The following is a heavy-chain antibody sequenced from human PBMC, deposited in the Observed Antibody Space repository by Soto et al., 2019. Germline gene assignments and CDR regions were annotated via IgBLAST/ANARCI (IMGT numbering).Heavy chain of an antibody. CDR2: IYHSGST. D-gene: IGHD6-13*01. V-gene: IGHV4-30-2*01. CDR3: ASAGGLGAVAVAY. CDR1: GGSISSGGYS. Sequence: QLQLQESGSGLVKPSQTLSLTCAVSGGSISSGGYSWSWIRQPPGKGLEWIGYIYHSGSTYYNPSLKSRAPXSXDXXKNQFSLKLSSVTAADTAVYYCASAGGLGAVAVAYWGQGTLVTVSS. J-gene: IGHJ4*02.